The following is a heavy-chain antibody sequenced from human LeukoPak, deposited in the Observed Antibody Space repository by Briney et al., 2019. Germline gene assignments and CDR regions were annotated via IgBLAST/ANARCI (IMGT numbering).Heavy chain of an antibody. D-gene: IGHD1-1*01. CDR1: GGTFSSYA. J-gene: IGHJ4*02. V-gene: IGHV1-69*13. CDR2: IIPIFGTA. CDR3: ASRTTGTTLDY. Sequence: SVKVSCKASGGTFSSYAISWVRQAPGQGLEWMGGIIPIFGTANYAQKFQGRVTITADESTSTAYMELSSLRSEDMAVYYCASRTTGTTLDYWGQGTPVTVSS.